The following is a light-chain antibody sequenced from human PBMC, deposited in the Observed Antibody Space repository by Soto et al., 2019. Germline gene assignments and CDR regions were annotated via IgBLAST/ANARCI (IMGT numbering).Light chain of an antibody. Sequence: ILFTQSPGTLSLSPVERATLSCMASQSVTSSYLAWYQQKPGQAPRLLIYAASSRATGIPDRFSGSGSGTDFTLTISSLQPDDFATYYCQHYNSYSEAFGQGTKVDIK. J-gene: IGKJ1*01. CDR1: QSVTSSY. CDR3: QHYNSYSEA. V-gene: IGKV3-20*01. CDR2: AAS.